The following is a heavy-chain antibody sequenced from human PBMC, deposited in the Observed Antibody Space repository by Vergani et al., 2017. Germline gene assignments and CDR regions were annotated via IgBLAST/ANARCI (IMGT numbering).Heavy chain of an antibody. D-gene: IGHD2-2*01. J-gene: IGHJ4*02. CDR2: ISGSGAST. Sequence: EVQLLESGGGLVQPGGSLRLSCAASGFTFSSYAMSWVRQAPGKGLEWVSAISGSGASTYYADSVKGRFTISRDNSKNTLYLQMNSLRAEDTAVYYCAKAIIVVPAAHDYWGQGTLVTVSS. V-gene: IGHV3-23*01. CDR3: AKAIIVVPAAHDY. CDR1: GFTFSSYA.